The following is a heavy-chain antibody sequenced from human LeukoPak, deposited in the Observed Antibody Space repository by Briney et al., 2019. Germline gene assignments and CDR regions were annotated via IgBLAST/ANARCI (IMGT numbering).Heavy chain of an antibody. Sequence: ASVKVSCKASGYTFTSYDMHWVRQAPGQGLEWMGIINPSGGSTGYAQKFQGRVTMTRDTSTSTVYMELSSLRSDDTAVYYCARDLHPSVAPIWGYFDYWGQGTLVTVSS. V-gene: IGHV1-46*01. CDR2: INPSGGST. CDR1: GYTFTSYD. J-gene: IGHJ4*02. D-gene: IGHD6-19*01. CDR3: ARDLHPSVAPIWGYFDY.